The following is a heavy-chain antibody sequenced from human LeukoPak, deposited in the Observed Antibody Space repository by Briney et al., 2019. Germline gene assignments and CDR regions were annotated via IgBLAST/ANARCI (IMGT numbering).Heavy chain of an antibody. Sequence: SVKVSCKASGGTFSSYTISWLRQAPGQGLEWMGRIIPILGIANYAQKFQGRVTITADKSTSTAYMELSSLRSEDTAVYYCARDLLKYCSSTSCYTKAIDYYYYMDVWGKGTTVTVSS. CDR3: ARDLLKYCSSTSCYTKAIDYYYYMDV. J-gene: IGHJ6*03. CDR2: IIPILGIA. V-gene: IGHV1-69*04. D-gene: IGHD2-2*02. CDR1: GGTFSSYT.